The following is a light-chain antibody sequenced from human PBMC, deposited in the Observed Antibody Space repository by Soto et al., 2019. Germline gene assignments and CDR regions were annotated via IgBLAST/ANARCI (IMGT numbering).Light chain of an antibody. CDR1: QGINTF. J-gene: IGKJ1*01. CDR2: DAS. Sequence: AIQLTQSPSSLSASVGDRVTITCRASQGINTFLAWYQQKPGKAPKLLIYDASRLESGVPSRFSGSGSGTEFTLTISSLQPDDFATYYCLQDYSYPRTFGQGTKVDI. V-gene: IGKV1-13*02. CDR3: LQDYSYPRT.